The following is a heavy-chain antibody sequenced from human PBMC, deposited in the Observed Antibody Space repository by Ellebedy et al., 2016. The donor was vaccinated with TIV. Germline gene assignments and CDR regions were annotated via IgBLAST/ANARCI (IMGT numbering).Heavy chain of an antibody. CDR1: GYSFAKYW. V-gene: IGHV5-51*03. Sequence: PGESLKISCKGSGYSFAKYWIGWVRQMPGKGLEWMGIIYPGDSDTRYSSSFQGQVTISVDKSIDTAFLQWSSLKASDTAIYYCMRPPYPPEGFDVWGQGTKVTVSP. J-gene: IGHJ3*01. CDR2: IYPGDSDT. CDR3: MRPPYPPEGFDV.